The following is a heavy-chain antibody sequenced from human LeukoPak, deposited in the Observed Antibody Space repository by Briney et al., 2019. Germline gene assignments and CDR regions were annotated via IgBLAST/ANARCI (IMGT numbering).Heavy chain of an antibody. Sequence: SETLSLTCAVYGGXFSGYYCSWIRQPPGKGLEWIGEINHSGRTKYNPSLKSRVTISVDTSKNQFSLKLSSVTAADTAVYYCARGLAAEVFDYWGQGTLVTVSS. CDR3: ARGLAAEVFDY. V-gene: IGHV4-34*01. CDR2: INHSGRT. D-gene: IGHD6-25*01. J-gene: IGHJ4*02. CDR1: GGXFSGYY.